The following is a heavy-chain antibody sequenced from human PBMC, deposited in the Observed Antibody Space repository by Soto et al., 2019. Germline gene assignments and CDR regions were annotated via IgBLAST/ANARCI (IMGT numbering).Heavy chain of an antibody. J-gene: IGHJ3*02. V-gene: IGHV4-4*02. CDR3: ATRPLVATNFAFDI. Sequence: QVQLQESGPGLVKPSGTLSLTCAVSSGSISSSNWWSWVRQPPGKGLEWIGEIYHSGSTNYNPSLKSRGTISVDKSKNQFSLKLSSVIAADTAVYYCATRPLVATNFAFDIWGQGTMVTVSS. CDR1: SGSISSSNW. D-gene: IGHD5-12*01. CDR2: IYHSGST.